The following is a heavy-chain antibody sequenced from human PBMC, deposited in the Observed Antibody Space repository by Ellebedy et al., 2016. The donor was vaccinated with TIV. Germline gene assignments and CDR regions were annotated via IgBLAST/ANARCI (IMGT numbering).Heavy chain of an antibody. CDR2: LGSRSEYT. CDR1: GFRFSTYA. CDR3: AKELVSRDSLSFDY. J-gene: IGHJ4*02. D-gene: IGHD3-9*01. Sequence: GESLKISCAASGFRFSTYAMAWVRQAPGTGLEWLSALGSRSEYTIYADSVKGRFTISRDNSKNTLWLQMYSLRAEDTAVNYGAKELVSRDSLSFDYWGLGTLVTVTS. V-gene: IGHV3-23*01.